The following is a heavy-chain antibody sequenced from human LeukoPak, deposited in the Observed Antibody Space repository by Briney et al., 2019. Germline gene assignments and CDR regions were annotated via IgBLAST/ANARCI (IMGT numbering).Heavy chain of an antibody. J-gene: IGHJ5*02. CDR1: GFTFNSYW. CDR3: VSDLCGGDDQ. D-gene: IGHD3-3*01. CDR2: IDEDGKTI. V-gene: IGHV3-74*01. Sequence: GGSLRLSCTASGFTFNSYWMHWVRQAPGKGLVWVSRIDEDGKTIDYADSVKGRFTISRDNDKDTLYLQMSSLRDEETAVYYCVSDLCGGDDQWGRGTLVTVSS.